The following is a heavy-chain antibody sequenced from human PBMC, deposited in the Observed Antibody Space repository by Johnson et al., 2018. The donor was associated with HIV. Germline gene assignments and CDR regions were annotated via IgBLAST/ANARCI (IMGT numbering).Heavy chain of an antibody. CDR3: ARDRHSSSFDAFDI. Sequence: QVQLVESGGGLVKPGGSLRLSCAASGFTFSSYGMHWVRQAPGKGLEWVAFIRYDGSNKYYADSVKGRFTISRDNSKNTLYLQMNSLRAEDTAVYYCARDRHSSSFDAFDIWGQGTMVTVSS. V-gene: IGHV3-30*02. CDR2: IRYDGSNK. CDR1: GFTFSSYG. J-gene: IGHJ3*02. D-gene: IGHD6-6*01.